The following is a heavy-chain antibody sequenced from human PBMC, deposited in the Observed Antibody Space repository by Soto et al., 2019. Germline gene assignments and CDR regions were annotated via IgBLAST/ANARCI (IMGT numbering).Heavy chain of an antibody. CDR1: GFTFSSYG. J-gene: IGHJ4*02. D-gene: IGHD2-21*01. CDR2: ISYDGSNK. V-gene: IGHV3-30*18. Sequence: GSLRLSCAASGFTFSSYGMHWVRQAPGKGLEWVAVISYDGSNKYYADSVKGRFTISRDNSKNTLYLQMNSLRAEDTAVYYCAKELGDYTFFDYWGQGTLVTVSS. CDR3: AKELGDYTFFDY.